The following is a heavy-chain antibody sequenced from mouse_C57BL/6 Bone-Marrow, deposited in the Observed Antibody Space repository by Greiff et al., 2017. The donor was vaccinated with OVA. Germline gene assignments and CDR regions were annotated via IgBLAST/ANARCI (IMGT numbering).Heavy chain of an antibody. CDR1: GYTFTSYW. Sequence: QVQLKQPGAELVMPGASVKLSCKASGYTFTSYWMHWVKQRPGQGLEWIGELDPSDSYTNYNQKFKGKSTLTVDKSASTAYMQISSLTSEDAAVYYCARSGAMDYWGQGTSVTVSS. V-gene: IGHV1-69*01. J-gene: IGHJ4*01. CDR2: LDPSDSYT. CDR3: ARSGAMDY. D-gene: IGHD3-1*01.